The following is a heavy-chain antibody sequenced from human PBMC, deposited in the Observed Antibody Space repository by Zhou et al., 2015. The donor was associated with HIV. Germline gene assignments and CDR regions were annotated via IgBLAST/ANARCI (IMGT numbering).Heavy chain of an antibody. V-gene: IGHV1-69*06. CDR1: GGIFISHA. CDR3: ASLNTFYRASGNSGLDFMDV. D-gene: IGHD3-16*01. CDR2: IMPAFGTT. J-gene: IGHJ6*03. Sequence: QVSLVQSGSEARKPGSSVKVSCKTSGGIFISHAFSWVRHSPGQGLEWMGGIMPAFGTTNYAQRFQGRVTMTADKSTTTIYMELSSLRSEDTAIYYCASLNTFYRASGNSGLDFMDVWGKGTTVTVSS.